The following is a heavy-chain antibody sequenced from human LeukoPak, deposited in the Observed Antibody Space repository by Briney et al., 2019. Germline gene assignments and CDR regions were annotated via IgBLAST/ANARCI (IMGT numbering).Heavy chain of an antibody. CDR2: ISSSSSYI. Sequence: GGSLRLSCAASGFTFSSYSMSWVRQAPGKGLEWVPSISSSSSYIYYADSVKGRFTISRDNAKNSLYLQMNSLRSEDTAVYYCARISTGIFGVVINDYWGQGTLVTVSP. CDR3: ARISTGIFGVVINDY. V-gene: IGHV3-21*04. D-gene: IGHD3-3*01. J-gene: IGHJ4*02. CDR1: GFTFSSYS.